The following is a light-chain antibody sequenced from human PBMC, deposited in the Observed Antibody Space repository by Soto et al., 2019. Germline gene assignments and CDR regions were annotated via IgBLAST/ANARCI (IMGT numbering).Light chain of an antibody. CDR3: QQYGSPR. CDR1: ESVSTN. CDR2: GAS. V-gene: IGKV3-15*01. Sequence: EIVMTQSPATLSLSPGERATLSCRASESVSTNLAWYQQKAGQAPRLLIYGASTRATGIPARFSGSGSGTDFPLTISRLEPEDFAVYYCQQYGSPRFGGGTKVDIK. J-gene: IGKJ4*01.